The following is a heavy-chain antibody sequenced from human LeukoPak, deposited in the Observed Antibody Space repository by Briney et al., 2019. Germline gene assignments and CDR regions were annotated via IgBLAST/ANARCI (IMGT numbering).Heavy chain of an antibody. CDR2: ISNNGGYT. CDR1: GFTFSSSA. CDR3: AKDPRSGSHGVY. Sequence: GGSLRLSCAASGFTFSSSAMSWVRQAPGKGLEWVSAISNNGGYTYYADSVQGRFTISRDNSKNTLYLQMNSLRAEDTAVYYCAKDPRSGSHGVYWGQGTLVTVSS. V-gene: IGHV3-23*01. J-gene: IGHJ4*02. D-gene: IGHD3-10*01.